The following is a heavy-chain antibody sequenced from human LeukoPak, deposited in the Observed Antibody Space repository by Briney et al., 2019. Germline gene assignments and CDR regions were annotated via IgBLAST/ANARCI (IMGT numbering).Heavy chain of an antibody. D-gene: IGHD3-10*01. J-gene: IGHJ4*02. CDR3: ARASGFDY. CDR2: INSDGSST. V-gene: IGHV3-74*01. CDR1: GFTFSSYW. Sequence: GSLRLSCAASGFTFSSYWMHWVRQAPGKGLGWVSRINSDGSSTSYADSVKGRFTISRDNAKNTLYLQMNSLRAEDTAVYYCARASGFDYWGQGTLVTVSS.